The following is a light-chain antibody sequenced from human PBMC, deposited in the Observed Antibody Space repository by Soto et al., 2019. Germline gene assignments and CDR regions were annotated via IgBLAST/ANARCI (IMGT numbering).Light chain of an antibody. V-gene: IGLV1-51*02. Sequence: QSVLTQPPSVSAAPGQTVTISCSGSSSNITNNYVSWYQQLPGTAPKLLIYENNKRPSGVPDRFSGSKSGTSAALGITGLQTGDEADYYCGTWDGSLSAGVFGGGTKLTVL. CDR2: ENN. J-gene: IGLJ3*02. CDR3: GTWDGSLSAGV. CDR1: SSNITNNY.